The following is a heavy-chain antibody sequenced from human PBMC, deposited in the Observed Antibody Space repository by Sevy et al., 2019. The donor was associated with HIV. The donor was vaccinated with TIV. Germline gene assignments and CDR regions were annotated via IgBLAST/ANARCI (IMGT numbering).Heavy chain of an antibody. V-gene: IGHV3-15*01. J-gene: IGHJ6*02. CDR1: GFTFSNAW. CDR3: TTDLNSGYDLTYYYYGMDV. CDR2: IKSKTDGGTT. D-gene: IGHD5-12*01. Sequence: GGSLRLSCAASGFTFSNAWMSWVRQAPGKGLEWVGRIKSKTDGGTTDYAAPVKGRFTISRDDSKNTLYLQMNSLKTAAPAVYYCTTDLNSGYDLTYYYYGMDVWGQGTTVTVSS.